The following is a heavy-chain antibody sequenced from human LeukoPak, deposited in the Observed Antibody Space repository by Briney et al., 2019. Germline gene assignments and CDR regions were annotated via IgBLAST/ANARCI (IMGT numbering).Heavy chain of an antibody. J-gene: IGHJ6*03. CDR3: AGAYYDSWSGYYTNYYYYMGV. CDR2: ISGDGGIT. Sequence: GGSLRLSCAGSGFTFSTYAMNWVRQAPGKGLEWVSAISGDGGITYYADSAKGRFTTSRDNSKDTLFLQMNSLRVEDTAVYYCAGAYYDSWSGYYTNYYYYMGVWAKGTPVTVSS. V-gene: IGHV3-23*01. CDR1: GFTFSTYA. D-gene: IGHD3-3*01.